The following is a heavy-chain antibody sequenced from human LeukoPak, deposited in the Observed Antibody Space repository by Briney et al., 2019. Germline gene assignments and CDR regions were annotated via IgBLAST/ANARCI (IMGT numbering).Heavy chain of an antibody. V-gene: IGHV3-7*01. CDR1: GFTFSRYL. J-gene: IGHJ3*01. D-gene: IGHD3-9*01. Sequence: PGGSLRLSCAASGFTFSRYLMSWMRQAPGKGLEWVANIKYDGNEEYYVDSVKGRFTISRDNAKNSLYLQLNSLRVEDTAVYYCKSGGAAPGSFDYWGQGTMVTVSS. CDR3: KSGGAAPGSFDY. CDR2: IKYDGNEE.